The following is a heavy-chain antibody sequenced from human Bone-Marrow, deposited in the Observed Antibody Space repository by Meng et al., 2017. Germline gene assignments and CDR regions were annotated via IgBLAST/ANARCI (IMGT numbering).Heavy chain of an antibody. D-gene: IGHD6-13*01. CDR2: IYYSGST. J-gene: IGHJ5*02. CDR1: GGSISSSSYY. CDR3: ARGLRIAGSNWFDP. V-gene: IGHV4-39*07. Sequence: SEILSLTCTVSGGSISSSSYYWGWIRQPPGKGLEWIGSIYYSGSTYYNPSLKSRVTISVDTSKNQFSLKLSSVTAADTAVYYCARGLRIAGSNWFDPWGQGTLVTVAS.